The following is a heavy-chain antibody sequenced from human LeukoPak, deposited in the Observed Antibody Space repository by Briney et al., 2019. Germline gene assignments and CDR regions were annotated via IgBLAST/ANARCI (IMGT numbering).Heavy chain of an antibody. J-gene: IGHJ4*02. CDR3: ARVGYCSGDSCYNDY. D-gene: IGHD2-15*01. Sequence: PSETLSLTCTVSGGSISSYYWSWIRQPPGKGLEWIGYIYYSGSTNYNPSLKSRVTISVDTSKNQFSLKLSSVTAADTAVYYCARVGYCSGDSCYNDYWGQGTLVTVSS. V-gene: IGHV4-59*01. CDR2: IYYSGST. CDR1: GGSISSYY.